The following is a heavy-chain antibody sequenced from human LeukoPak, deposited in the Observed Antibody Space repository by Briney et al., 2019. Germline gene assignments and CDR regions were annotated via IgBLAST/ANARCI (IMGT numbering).Heavy chain of an antibody. CDR1: GGSISSGDYY. CDR3: ARDYDFWRGHYYYYMDV. V-gene: IGHV4-30-4*08. Sequence: PSQTLSLTCTVSGGSISSGDYYWSWIRQPPGKGLEWIGYIYYSGSTYYNPSLKSRVTISVDTSKNQFSLKLSSVTAADTAVYYCARDYDFWRGHYYYYMDVRGKGTTVTVSS. D-gene: IGHD3-3*01. J-gene: IGHJ6*03. CDR2: IYYSGST.